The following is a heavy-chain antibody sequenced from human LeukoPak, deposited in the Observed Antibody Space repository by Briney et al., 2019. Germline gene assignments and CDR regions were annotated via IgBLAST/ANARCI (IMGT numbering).Heavy chain of an antibody. CDR2: IYYTGSS. V-gene: IGHV4-59*01. CDR3: ARSGPYSSSYPFDY. Sequence: SETLSLTCTVSGGSISSYYWSWIRQSPGKGLEWIGYIYYTGSSNYNPSLKSRVTISVDTSKNQFSLKLSSVTAADTAVYYCARSGPYSSSYPFDYWGQGTLVTVSS. J-gene: IGHJ4*02. D-gene: IGHD6-6*01. CDR1: GGSISSYY.